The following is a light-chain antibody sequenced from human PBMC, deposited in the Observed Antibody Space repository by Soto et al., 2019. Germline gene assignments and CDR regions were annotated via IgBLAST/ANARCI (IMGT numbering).Light chain of an antibody. V-gene: IGKV3D-11*02. CDR3: QQRSNWHFT. CDR2: DAS. J-gene: IGKJ3*01. Sequence: EIVLTQSPATLSFSPGERATLSCRASQSVSSYLAWYQQKPGQAPRLLIYDASNRATGIPARFSGSGPGTDFTLTISSLEPEDFAVYYCQQRSNWHFTFGPGTQVDIK. CDR1: QSVSSY.